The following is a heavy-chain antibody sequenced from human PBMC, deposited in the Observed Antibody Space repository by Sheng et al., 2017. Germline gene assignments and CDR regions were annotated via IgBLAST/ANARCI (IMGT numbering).Heavy chain of an antibody. D-gene: IGHD2-15*01. J-gene: IGHJ3*01. Sequence: QVQLVESGGGLVKPGGSLRLSCAASGFTFSDYYMSWIRQAPGKGLEWVSYISSSWSYTKYADSVKGRFSISRDTAKNSLYLQMNSLRAEDTAVYFCAREYCSGGSCYHDAFDVWGQGTMVTVSS. CDR2: ISSSWSYT. V-gene: IGHV3-11*05. CDR3: AREYCSGGSCYHDAFDV. CDR1: GFTFSDYY.